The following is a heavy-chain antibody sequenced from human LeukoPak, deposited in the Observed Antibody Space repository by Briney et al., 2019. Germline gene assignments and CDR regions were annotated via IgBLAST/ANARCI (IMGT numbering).Heavy chain of an antibody. CDR1: GGSMSSGGYS. Sequence: SQTLSLTCAVSGGSMSSGGYSWSWIRQPPGKGLEWIGYIYHGGSTYYNPSLKSRVTISVDRSKNQFSLKLSSVTAADTAVYYCARALDSRGGFDPWGQGTLVTVSS. V-gene: IGHV4-30-2*01. CDR2: IYHGGST. D-gene: IGHD3-22*01. J-gene: IGHJ5*02. CDR3: ARALDSRGGFDP.